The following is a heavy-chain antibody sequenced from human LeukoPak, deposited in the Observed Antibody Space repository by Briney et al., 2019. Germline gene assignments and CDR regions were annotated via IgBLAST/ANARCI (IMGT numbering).Heavy chain of an antibody. CDR1: GFTFDDYG. V-gene: IGHV3-20*04. CDR3: ARGYCSGGSCYSAYCDY. Sequence: GGSLRLSCAAAGFTFDDYGMSWVRHAPGKGLEWVSGINWNGGSTSYADSVKGRFTISRDNAKNSLYLQMNSLRAEDTALYYCARGYCSGGSCYSAYCDYWGQGTLVTVSS. CDR2: INWNGGST. D-gene: IGHD2-15*01. J-gene: IGHJ4*02.